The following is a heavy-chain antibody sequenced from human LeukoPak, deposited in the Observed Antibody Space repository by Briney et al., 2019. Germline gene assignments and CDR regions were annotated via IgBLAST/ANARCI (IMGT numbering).Heavy chain of an antibody. CDR2: IYTSGST. Sequence: PSQTLSLTCTVSGGSISSGSYYWSWIRQPAGKGLEWIGRIYTSGSTNYNPSLKSRVTISVDTSKNQFSLKLSSVTAAGTAVYYCARDEGATYNPFFDYWGQGTLVTVSS. J-gene: IGHJ4*02. CDR1: GGSISSGSYY. V-gene: IGHV4-61*02. CDR3: ARDEGATYNPFFDY. D-gene: IGHD1-26*01.